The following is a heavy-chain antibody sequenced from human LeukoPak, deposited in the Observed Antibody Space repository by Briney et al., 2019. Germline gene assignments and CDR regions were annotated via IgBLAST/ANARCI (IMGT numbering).Heavy chain of an antibody. V-gene: IGHV3-23*01. Sequence: GGSLRLSCAASGFTFSTYAMTWVRQAPGKGLQWVSSISGSGGSTYYPDSMKGRFTISRDNSENTVYLQMNSLRAEDTAVYYCARVYCSSTSCYHYGMDVWGQGTTVTVSS. CDR2: ISGSGGST. CDR3: ARVYCSSTSCYHYGMDV. CDR1: GFTFSTYA. J-gene: IGHJ6*02. D-gene: IGHD2-2*01.